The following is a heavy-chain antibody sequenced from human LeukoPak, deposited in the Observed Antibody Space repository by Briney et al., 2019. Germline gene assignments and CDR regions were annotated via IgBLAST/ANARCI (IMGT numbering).Heavy chain of an antibody. Sequence: GGPLRLSYKGFGFTFSDYAMSWVRQAPGKGLEWVGFIRSKAYGATTEYAASVKGRFIISRDDSKSIAYLQMNSLKTEDTAVYYCTRDWDFSYGLWGQGTLVTVSS. CDR1: GFTFSDYA. CDR2: IRSKAYGATT. J-gene: IGHJ4*02. D-gene: IGHD5-18*01. CDR3: TRDWDFSYGL. V-gene: IGHV3-49*04.